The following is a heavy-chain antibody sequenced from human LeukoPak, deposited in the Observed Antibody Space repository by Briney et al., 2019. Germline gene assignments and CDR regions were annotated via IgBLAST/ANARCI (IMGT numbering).Heavy chain of an antibody. D-gene: IGHD5-24*01. CDR1: GFTFSSYA. Sequence: GGSLRLSCAASGFTFSSYAMSWVRQAPGKGLEWVSAISGSGGSTYYADSVKGRFTISRDNSKNTLYLQMNSLKAEATAVSYCAKAPRRDGSNFDYWGQGTLVTVSS. J-gene: IGHJ4*02. CDR2: ISGSGGST. V-gene: IGHV3-23*01. CDR3: AKAPRRDGSNFDY.